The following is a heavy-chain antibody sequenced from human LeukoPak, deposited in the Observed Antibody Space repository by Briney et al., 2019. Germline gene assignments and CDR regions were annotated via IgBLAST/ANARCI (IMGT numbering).Heavy chain of an antibody. V-gene: IGHV3-74*01. CDR3: AKDLRLDGLSPFDY. J-gene: IGHJ4*02. D-gene: IGHD3/OR15-3a*01. CDR2: INSDGSST. Sequence: GGSLRLSCAASGLSFSSYWMHWVRHAPGKGLVWVSRINSDGSSTSYADSVKGRFTISRDNAKNTLYLQMNSLRAEDTAVYYCAKDLRLDGLSPFDYWGQGTLVTVSS. CDR1: GLSFSSYW.